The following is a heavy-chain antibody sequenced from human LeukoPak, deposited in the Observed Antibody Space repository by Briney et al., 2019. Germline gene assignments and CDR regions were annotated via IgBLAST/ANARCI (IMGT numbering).Heavy chain of an antibody. Sequence: AGTLSLSCAASGFTFSSYCMHWVRQAPGKGLEWVFGINWNGGSTDYADSVKGRFTISRDNAKNSLYLHMNSLRAEDTALYYCARGAGPHTYRGNYYYYYMDVWGKGTTVTVSS. V-gene: IGHV3-20*04. CDR3: ARGAGPHTYRGNYYYYYMDV. D-gene: IGHD3-10*01. J-gene: IGHJ6*03. CDR2: INWNGGST. CDR1: GFTFSSYC.